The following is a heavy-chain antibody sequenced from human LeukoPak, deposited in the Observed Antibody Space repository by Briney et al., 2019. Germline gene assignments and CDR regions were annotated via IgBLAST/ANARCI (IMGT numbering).Heavy chain of an antibody. Sequence: PSETLSLTCTVSGGSISSYYWSWIRQPPGKGLKWIGYIYYSGSTNYNPSLKSRVTISVDTSKNQFSLKLSSVTAADTAVYYCARVGATTFDCWGQRTLVTVST. J-gene: IGHJ4*02. CDR3: ARVGATTFDC. D-gene: IGHD1-26*01. CDR1: GGSISSYY. CDR2: IYYSGST. V-gene: IGHV4-59*01.